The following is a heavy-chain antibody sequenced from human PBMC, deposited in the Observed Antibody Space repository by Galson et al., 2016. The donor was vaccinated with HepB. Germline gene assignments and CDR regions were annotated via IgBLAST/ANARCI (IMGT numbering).Heavy chain of an antibody. CDR2: ISSNSNYT. CDR3: ARGQWHFDY. CDR1: RFTSSDYY. D-gene: IGHD6-19*01. Sequence: SLRLSCAASRFTSSDYYMSWIRQAPGKGLEWVSYISSNSNYTNYADSVKGRFTISRDNAKNSLYLQMNSLRAEDTAVYYCARGQWHFDYWGQGTLVTVSS. V-gene: IGHV3-11*06. J-gene: IGHJ4*02.